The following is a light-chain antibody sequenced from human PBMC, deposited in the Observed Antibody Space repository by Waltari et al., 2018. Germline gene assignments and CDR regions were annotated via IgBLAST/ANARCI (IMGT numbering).Light chain of an antibody. CDR1: QNIGRY. J-gene: IGKJ1*01. V-gene: IGKV3-20*01. Sequence: EIVLTQSPGTLSLSSGERATLSCMASQNIGRYLIWYQQKPGQAPRLLIYGASSRAAGIPDRFSGSGSGTDFSLTISRLEPEDFAVYYCQNHERLPAVFGQGTKVEIK. CDR2: GAS. CDR3: QNHERLPAV.